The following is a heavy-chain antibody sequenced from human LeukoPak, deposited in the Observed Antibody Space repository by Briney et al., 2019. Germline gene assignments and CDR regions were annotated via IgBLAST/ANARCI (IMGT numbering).Heavy chain of an antibody. Sequence: ASVKVSCKVSGYTLTELSMHWVRQAPGQGLEWMGIINPSGGFTSYAQKLQGRVTVTRDMSTSTVYMELSNLRSEGTAVYYCARDQSGEWELLSGWWFDPWGQGTLVTVSS. V-gene: IGHV1-46*01. D-gene: IGHD1-26*01. CDR1: GYTLTELS. CDR3: ARDQSGEWELLSGWWFDP. CDR2: INPSGGFT. J-gene: IGHJ5*02.